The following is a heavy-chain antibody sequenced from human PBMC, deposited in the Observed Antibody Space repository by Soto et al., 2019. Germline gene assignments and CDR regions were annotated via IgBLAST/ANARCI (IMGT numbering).Heavy chain of an antibody. V-gene: IGHV1-46*03. J-gene: IGHJ4*02. Sequence: GASVKVSCKASGYTFTSYYMHWVRQAPGQGLEWMGIINPSGGSTSYAQKFQGRVTMTRDTSTSTVYMELSSLRSEDTAVYYCASTYYYDSSGYSHFDYWGQGTLVTVPQ. CDR2: INPSGGST. CDR1: GYTFTSYY. CDR3: ASTYYYDSSGYSHFDY. D-gene: IGHD3-22*01.